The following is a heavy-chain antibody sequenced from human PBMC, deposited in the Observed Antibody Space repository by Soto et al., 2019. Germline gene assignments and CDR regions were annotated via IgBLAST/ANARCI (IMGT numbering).Heavy chain of an antibody. V-gene: IGHV3-48*04. Sequence: PGGSLRLSCAASGFTVSSDYMSWVRQAPGKGLEWVSYISSNSSNIYYADSVKGRFTTSRDNAKNSLYLQMNSLRPEDTALYYCVRSKGGYSYGTPFDYWGQGTLVTVSS. CDR2: ISSNSSNI. CDR3: VRSKGGYSYGTPFDY. D-gene: IGHD5-18*01. J-gene: IGHJ4*02. CDR1: GFTVSSDY.